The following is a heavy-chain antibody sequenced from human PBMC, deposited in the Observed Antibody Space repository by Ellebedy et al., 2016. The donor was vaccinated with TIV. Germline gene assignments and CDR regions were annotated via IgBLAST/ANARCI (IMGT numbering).Heavy chain of an antibody. CDR3: AKDGDSSGVYYPYLDY. CDR1: GFSFSTYG. Sequence: PGGSLRLSCAASGFSFSTYGMHWARQAPGKGLDWVAVISSDGSDEYYADSVKGRFTVSRDNSKNTLYLEMNSLRAEDTAVYYCAKDGDSSGVYYPYLDYWGQGTLVTVSS. CDR2: ISSDGSDE. J-gene: IGHJ4*02. V-gene: IGHV3-30*18. D-gene: IGHD3-22*01.